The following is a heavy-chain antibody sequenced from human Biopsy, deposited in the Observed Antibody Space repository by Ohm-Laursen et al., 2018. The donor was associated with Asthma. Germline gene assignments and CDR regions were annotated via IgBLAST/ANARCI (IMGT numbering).Heavy chain of an antibody. CDR3: ARVVSYGDIYFGIDV. CDR2: VFWSGST. V-gene: IGHV4-30-4*01. CDR1: GGYTGSSDHH. Sequence: SQTLSLTCGVSGGYTGSSDHHWAWIRQAPRKGLEWIGFVFWSGSTHYSRSLERRVSISIDTATNEFSMKLWSVTPADTAVYFCARVVSYGDIYFGIDVWGPGNTV. J-gene: IGHJ6*02. D-gene: IGHD4-17*01.